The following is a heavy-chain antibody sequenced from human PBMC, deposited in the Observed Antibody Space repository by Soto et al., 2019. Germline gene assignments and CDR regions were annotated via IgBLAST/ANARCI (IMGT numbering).Heavy chain of an antibody. CDR3: ARAVVATILPEYYFDY. CDR1: GYTFTSYA. Sequence: ASVKVSCTASGYTFTSYARHWVRQAPGQRLEWMGWINAGNGNTKYSQKFQGRITITRDTSASTAYMELSSLRSEDTAVYYCARAVVATILPEYYFDYWGQGTLVTVSS. CDR2: INAGNGNT. V-gene: IGHV1-3*01. D-gene: IGHD5-12*01. J-gene: IGHJ4*02.